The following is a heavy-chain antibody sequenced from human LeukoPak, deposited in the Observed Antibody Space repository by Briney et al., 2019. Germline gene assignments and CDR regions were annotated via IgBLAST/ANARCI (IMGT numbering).Heavy chain of an antibody. D-gene: IGHD6-19*01. V-gene: IGHV1-18*01. CDR3: ARDFDDSSGPIRLFQH. Sequence: ASVKVSCKASGGTFSSYAISWVRQAPGQGLEWMGWISAYNGNTNYAQKLQGRVTMTTDTSTSTAYMELRSLRSNDTAVYYCARDFDDSSGPIRLFQHWGQGTLVTVSS. CDR2: ISAYNGNT. CDR1: GGTFSSYA. J-gene: IGHJ1*01.